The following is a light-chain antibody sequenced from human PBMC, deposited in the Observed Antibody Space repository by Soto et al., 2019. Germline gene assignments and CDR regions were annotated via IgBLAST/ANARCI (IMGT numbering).Light chain of an antibody. CDR2: DAS. J-gene: IGKJ1*01. Sequence: DIQMTQSPSTLSASVGDRVTITCRASQSISSWLAWYQQKPGKAPKVLIYDASNLESGVPSRFSGTGSGTEFTLTISSLQPDDFATYYCQHYNCYPCTFGQGTKVEIK. CDR3: QHYNCYPCT. V-gene: IGKV1-5*01. CDR1: QSISSW.